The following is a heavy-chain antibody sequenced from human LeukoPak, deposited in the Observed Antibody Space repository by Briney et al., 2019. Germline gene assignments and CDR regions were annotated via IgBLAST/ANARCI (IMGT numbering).Heavy chain of an antibody. CDR1: GFTFSSYA. CDR3: AKDWYSSSSIDAFDI. J-gene: IGHJ3*02. D-gene: IGHD6-13*01. Sequence: GGSLRLSCAASGFTFSSYAMSWVRQAPGKGLKWVSAISGSGGSTYYADSVKGRFTISRDNSKNTLYLQMNSLRAEDTAVYYCAKDWYSSSSIDAFDIWGQGTMVTVSS. CDR2: ISGSGGST. V-gene: IGHV3-23*01.